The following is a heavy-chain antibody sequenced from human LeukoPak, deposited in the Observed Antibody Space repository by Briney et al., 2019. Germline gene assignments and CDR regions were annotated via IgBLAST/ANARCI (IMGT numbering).Heavy chain of an antibody. CDR1: GGTFSSYA. J-gene: IGHJ5*02. D-gene: IGHD3-3*01. CDR2: IIPIFGTA. V-gene: IGHV1-69*13. Sequence: SVKVSCKASGGTFSSYAISWVGQAPGQGLEWMGGIIPIFGTANYAQKFQGRVTITADESTSTAYMELSSLRSEDTAVYYCARGLYDFWSGFENWFDPWGQGTLVTVSS. CDR3: ARGLYDFWSGFENWFDP.